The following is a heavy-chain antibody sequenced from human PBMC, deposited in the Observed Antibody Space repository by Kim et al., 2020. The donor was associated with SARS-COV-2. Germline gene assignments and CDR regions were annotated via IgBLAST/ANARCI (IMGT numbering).Heavy chain of an antibody. J-gene: IGHJ4*02. CDR2: IYYSGST. CDR1: GGSISSGGYY. V-gene: IGHV4-31*03. Sequence: SETLSLTCTVSGGSISSGGYYWSWIRQHPGKGLEWIGYIYYSGSTYYNPSLKSRVTISVDTSKNQFSLKLSSVTAADTAVYYCANYYYDSIGWGWFDYWGQGTLVTVSS. CDR3: ANYYYDSIGWGWFDY. D-gene: IGHD3-22*01.